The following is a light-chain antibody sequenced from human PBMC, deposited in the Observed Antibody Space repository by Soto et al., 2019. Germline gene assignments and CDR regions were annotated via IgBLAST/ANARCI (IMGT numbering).Light chain of an antibody. V-gene: IGKV3-15*01. Sequence: EILLTQSPATLSVSPGERATLSCRASQSVSSNLAWYQQKPGQSPRLLIYGASTRATGIPARFSGSWSGTEFTLTISRLQSEDFAVYYCQQYNNWPPGTFGQGTKV. CDR2: GAS. J-gene: IGKJ1*01. CDR1: QSVSSN. CDR3: QQYNNWPPGT.